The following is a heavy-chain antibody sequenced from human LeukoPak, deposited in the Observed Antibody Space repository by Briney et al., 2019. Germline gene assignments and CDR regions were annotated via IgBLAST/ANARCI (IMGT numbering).Heavy chain of an antibody. Sequence: PGGSLRLSCAASGFTFSSYGMHWVRQAPGKGLEWVAVRSYDGSNKYYADSVKGRFTISRDNSKNTLYLQMNSLRAEDTAVYYCAKTGYYYDRSDYYYDRSRYFDLWGRGTLVTVSS. CDR3: AKTGYYYDRSDYYYDRSRYFDL. V-gene: IGHV3-30*18. CDR2: RSYDGSNK. CDR1: GFTFSSYG. D-gene: IGHD3-22*01. J-gene: IGHJ2*01.